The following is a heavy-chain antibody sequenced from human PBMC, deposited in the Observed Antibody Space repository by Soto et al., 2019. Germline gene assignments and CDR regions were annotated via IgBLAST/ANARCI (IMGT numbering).Heavy chain of an antibody. CDR3: AAVSREYYYYGMDV. Sequence: GGSLRLSYAASGFTFSSYAMSWVRQAPGKGLEWVSAISGSGGSTYYADSVKGRFTISRDNSKNTLYLQMNSLRAEDTAVYYCAAVSREYYYYGMDVWGQGTTVTVSS. D-gene: IGHD1-26*01. CDR2: ISGSGGST. CDR1: GFTFSSYA. J-gene: IGHJ6*02. V-gene: IGHV3-23*01.